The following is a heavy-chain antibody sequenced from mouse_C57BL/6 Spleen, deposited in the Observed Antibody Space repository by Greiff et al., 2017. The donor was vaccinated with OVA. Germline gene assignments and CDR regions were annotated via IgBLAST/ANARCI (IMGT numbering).Heavy chain of an antibody. J-gene: IGHJ4*01. D-gene: IGHD1-1*01. CDR1: GFTFTDYY. V-gene: IGHV7-3*01. Sequence: DVMLVESGGGLVQPGGSLSLSCAASGFTFTDYYMSWVRQPPGKALEWLGFIRNKANGYTTEYSASVKGRFTISRDNSQSILYLQMNALRAEDSATYYCARSLITTVVASYYAMDYWGQGTSVTVSS. CDR3: ARSLITTVVASYYAMDY. CDR2: IRNKANGYTT.